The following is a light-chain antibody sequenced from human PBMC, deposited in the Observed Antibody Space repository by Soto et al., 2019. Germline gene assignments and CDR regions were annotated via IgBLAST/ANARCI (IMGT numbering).Light chain of an antibody. Sequence: QSVLTQPASVSGPPGQSITISCTGTSSDVGGYDYVSWYQQHPGKVPKLMIYDVSTPPSGVSYRFSGSKSGNTASLTISGLQAEDEADYYCRSFTDSRTLVFGGGTKVTVL. CDR2: DVS. V-gene: IGLV2-14*01. J-gene: IGLJ1*01. CDR1: SSDVGGYDY. CDR3: RSFTDSRTLV.